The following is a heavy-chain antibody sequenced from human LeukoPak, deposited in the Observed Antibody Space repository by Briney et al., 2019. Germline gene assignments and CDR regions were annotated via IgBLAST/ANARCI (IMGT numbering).Heavy chain of an antibody. J-gene: IGHJ4*02. Sequence: SETLSLTCGVHGASFSLYHWSWIRRSPGKGLEWIGEVNRWGRTNYNPSLESRVTISVDTSKNQFSLNLRSLTAADTAVYYCATDSQSSVYYFWSQGALVTVSS. CDR2: VNRWGRT. D-gene: IGHD6-25*01. CDR1: GASFSLYH. CDR3: ATDSQSSVYYF. V-gene: IGHV4-34*01.